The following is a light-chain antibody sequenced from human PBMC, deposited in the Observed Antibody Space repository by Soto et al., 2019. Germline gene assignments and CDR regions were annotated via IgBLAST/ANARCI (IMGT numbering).Light chain of an antibody. CDR1: QDIANY. Sequence: IQLTQSPSSLSASVGDRVTLTCRASQDIANYVAWYQQKPGKAPKLLISGASTLQSGVPSRFSGSGSGTEFTLTITSLQPEDSATYYCQQRNSYPRTFGQGTKVDIK. CDR3: QQRNSYPRT. CDR2: GAS. J-gene: IGKJ2*01. V-gene: IGKV1-9*01.